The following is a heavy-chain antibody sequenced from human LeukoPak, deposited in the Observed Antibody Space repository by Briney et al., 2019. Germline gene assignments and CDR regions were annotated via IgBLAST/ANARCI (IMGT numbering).Heavy chain of an antibody. V-gene: IGHV3-20*04. Sequence: GGSLRLSCAASGFTFDDYGMSWVRQAPGKGLEWVSGINWNGGSTGYADSVKGRFTISRDNAKNSLYLQMNSLRAEDTALYYCASLREAVAGSGGNYYYYYMDVWGKGTTVTVFS. CDR3: ASLREAVAGSGGNYYYYYMDV. J-gene: IGHJ6*03. CDR1: GFTFDDYG. D-gene: IGHD6-19*01. CDR2: INWNGGST.